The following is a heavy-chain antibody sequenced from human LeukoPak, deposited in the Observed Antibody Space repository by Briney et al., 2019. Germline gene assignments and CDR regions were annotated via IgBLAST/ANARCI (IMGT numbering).Heavy chain of an antibody. CDR3: ARGHNRGWLVRGYFDY. CDR2: INHSGST. CDR1: GGSFSGYY. V-gene: IGHV4-34*01. J-gene: IGHJ4*02. Sequence: PSETLSLTCAVYGGSFSGYYWSWIRQPPGKGLEWIGEINHSGSTNYDPSLKSRVTISVDTSKNQFSLKLSSVTAADTAVYYCARGHNRGWLVRGYFDYWGQGTLVTVSS. D-gene: IGHD6-19*01.